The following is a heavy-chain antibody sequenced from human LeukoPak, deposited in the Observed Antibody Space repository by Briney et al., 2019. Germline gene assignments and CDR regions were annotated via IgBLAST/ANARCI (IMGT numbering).Heavy chain of an antibody. V-gene: IGHV3-30*18. CDR2: MSNSGENT. J-gene: IGHJ4*02. CDR3: GKGGASVTRYVDY. Sequence: GRSLRLSCAASGFTFSSYSMQWVRQTPGTGLEWVGIMSNSGENTFYGEAVKGRFTISRDNSQNTLYLQMNSLRPEDTAVYYCGKGGASVTRYVDYWGQGTLVTVSS. D-gene: IGHD4-17*01. CDR1: GFTFSSYS.